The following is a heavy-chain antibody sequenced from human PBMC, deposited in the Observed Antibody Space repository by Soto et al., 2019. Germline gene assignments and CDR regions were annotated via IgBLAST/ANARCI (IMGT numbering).Heavy chain of an antibody. V-gene: IGHV1-69*13. D-gene: IGHD6-13*01. J-gene: IGHJ4*02. CDR2: IIPIFGTA. Sequence: GASVKVSCKASGGTFSSYAISWVRQAPGQGLEWMGGIIPIFGTANYAQKFQGRVTITADESTSTAYMELSSLRSEDTAVYYCARGIAPPLRSREYYFDYWGQGTLVTVSS. CDR3: ARGIAPPLRSREYYFDY. CDR1: GGTFSSYA.